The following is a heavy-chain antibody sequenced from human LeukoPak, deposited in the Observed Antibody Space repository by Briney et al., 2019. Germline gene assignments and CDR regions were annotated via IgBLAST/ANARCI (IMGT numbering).Heavy chain of an antibody. Sequence: GGSLRLSCAASGFTVITQYMTWVRQAPGKGLEWVSLIFDGGSTYYADSVKGRFSISRDTSKNTLDLQMSGLRAEDTAVYYCARVHGTKRYYSDDWGQGVQVTVSS. CDR3: ARVHGTKRYYSDD. D-gene: IGHD1-26*01. V-gene: IGHV3-66*01. CDR1: GFTVITQY. CDR2: IFDGGST. J-gene: IGHJ4*02.